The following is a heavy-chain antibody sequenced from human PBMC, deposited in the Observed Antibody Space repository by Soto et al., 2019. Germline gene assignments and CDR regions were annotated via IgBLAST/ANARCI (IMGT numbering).Heavy chain of an antibody. CDR2: IYYSGST. J-gene: IGHJ6*02. D-gene: IGHD1-1*01. V-gene: IGHV4-30-4*01. CDR1: GGSISSGDYY. Sequence: QVQLQESGPGLVKPSQTLSLTCTVSGGSISSGDYYWSWIRQPPGKGLEWIGYIYYSGSTYYNPSLDSRVTISVDTTKNQFSLKLSSVTASDTAVYYSAGTVANSYYYYYYCMDVWGQGTTVTVSS. CDR3: AGTVANSYYYYYYCMDV.